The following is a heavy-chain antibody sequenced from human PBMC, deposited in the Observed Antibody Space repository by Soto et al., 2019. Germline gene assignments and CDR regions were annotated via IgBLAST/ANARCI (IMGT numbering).Heavy chain of an antibody. CDR2: INPNSGGT. CDR3: ALPLGSGYYYAFDY. V-gene: IGHV1-2*04. Sequence: ASVKVSYKASGYTFTGYYMHWVRQAPGQGLEWMGWINPNSGGTNYAQKFQGWVTMTRDTSISTAYMELSRLRSDDTAVYYCALPLGSGYYYAFDYWGQGTLVTVSS. CDR1: GYTFTGYY. J-gene: IGHJ4*02. D-gene: IGHD3-22*01.